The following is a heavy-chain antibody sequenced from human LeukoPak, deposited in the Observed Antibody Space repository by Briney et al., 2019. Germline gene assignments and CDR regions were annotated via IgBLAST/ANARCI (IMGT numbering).Heavy chain of an antibody. CDR3: ARHPELYFFDY. CDR2: ISYSGST. CDR1: GASISSYY. V-gene: IGHV4-59*08. J-gene: IGHJ4*02. D-gene: IGHD3-10*01. Sequence: SGTLSLTCTVSGASISSYYWSWIRQPPGKGLEWIGYISYSGSTNYNPSLKSRVTISADTSKNQVSLTLSSVTAADTAVYYCARHPELYFFDYWGQGTLVTVSS.